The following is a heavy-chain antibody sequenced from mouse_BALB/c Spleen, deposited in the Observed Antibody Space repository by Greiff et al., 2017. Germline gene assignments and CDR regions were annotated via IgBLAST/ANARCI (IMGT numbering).Heavy chain of an antibody. V-gene: IGHV14-3*02. CDR2: IDPENGNT. CDR3: AQLGRRDY. Sequence: EVQLQQSGAELVKPGASVKLSCTASGFNIKDTYMHWVKQRPEQGLEWIGWIDPENGNTIYDPKFQGKASITADTSSNTAYLQLSSLTSEDTAVYYCAQLGRRDYWGQGTTLTVSS. J-gene: IGHJ2*01. D-gene: IGHD4-1*02. CDR1: GFNIKDTY.